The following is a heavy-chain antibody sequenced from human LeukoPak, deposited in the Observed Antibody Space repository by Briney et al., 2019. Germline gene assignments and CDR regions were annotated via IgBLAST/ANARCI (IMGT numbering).Heavy chain of an antibody. CDR2: ISGYNGNT. J-gene: IGHJ4*02. Sequence: ASVKVSCKASGYTFATYGISWFRQAPGQGLEWMGWISGYNGNTNHAQKFQGRVTMTTDTSTSTAYMELRSLRSDDTGVYYCARLYCSGANCYPIYGDPFDYWGQGTLVTVSS. D-gene: IGHD2-15*01. CDR3: ARLYCSGANCYPIYGDPFDY. CDR1: GYTFATYG. V-gene: IGHV1-18*01.